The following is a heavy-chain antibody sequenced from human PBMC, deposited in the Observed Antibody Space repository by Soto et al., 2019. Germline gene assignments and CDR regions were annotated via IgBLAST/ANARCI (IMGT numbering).Heavy chain of an antibody. CDR2: MNPNSGNT. Sequence: ASVKVSCKASGYTFTSYDINWVRQATGQGPEWMGWMNPNSGNTGYAQKFQGRVTVTRNTSISTAYMELSSLRSEDTAVYYCAKVEGRYFDWLLSDPSYYYYMDVWGKGTTVTVSS. J-gene: IGHJ6*03. V-gene: IGHV1-8*01. D-gene: IGHD3-9*01. CDR3: AKVEGRYFDWLLSDPSYYYYMDV. CDR1: GYTFTSYD.